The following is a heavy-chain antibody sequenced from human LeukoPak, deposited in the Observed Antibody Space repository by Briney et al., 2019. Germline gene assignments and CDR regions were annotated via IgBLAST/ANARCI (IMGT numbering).Heavy chain of an antibody. CDR2: MNPNSGNT. D-gene: IGHD4-17*01. CDR3: ARSRGDYRNYCMDV. Sequence: ASVKVSCKASGYTFINYDIHWVRQATGQGLEWMGWMNPNSGNTGLLQKFQGRVTMTRSTSISTAYMELSSLRSEDTAVYYCARSRGDYRNYCMDVWGKGATVTVSS. J-gene: IGHJ6*03. V-gene: IGHV1-8*01. CDR1: GYTFINYD.